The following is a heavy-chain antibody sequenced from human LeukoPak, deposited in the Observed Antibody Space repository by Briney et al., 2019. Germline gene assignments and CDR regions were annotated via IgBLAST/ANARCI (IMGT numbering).Heavy chain of an antibody. CDR3: ARDSLLWFGEFDYFDY. D-gene: IGHD3-10*01. V-gene: IGHV1-18*01. Sequence: ASVKVSCKASGYTFTSYGISWVRQAPGQGLEWMGWTSAYNGNTNYAQKLQGRVTMTTDTSTSTAYMELRGLRSDDTAVYYCARDSLLWFGEFDYFDYWGQGALVTVSS. CDR1: GYTFTSYG. CDR2: TSAYNGNT. J-gene: IGHJ4*02.